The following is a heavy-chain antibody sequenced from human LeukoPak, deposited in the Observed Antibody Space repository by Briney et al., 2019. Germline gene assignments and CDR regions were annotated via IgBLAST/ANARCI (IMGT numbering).Heavy chain of an antibody. CDR1: GFTFSSYA. CDR2: ISGSGGST. Sequence: PGGSLRLSCAASGFTFSSYAMSWVRQAPGKGLEWVSAISGSGGSTYYADSVKGRFTISRDNSKNTLYLQMNSLRAEDTAVYYCAKNIRLGYYYGSGSYFDYWGQGTLVTVYS. J-gene: IGHJ4*02. V-gene: IGHV3-23*01. CDR3: AKNIRLGYYYGSGSYFDY. D-gene: IGHD3-10*01.